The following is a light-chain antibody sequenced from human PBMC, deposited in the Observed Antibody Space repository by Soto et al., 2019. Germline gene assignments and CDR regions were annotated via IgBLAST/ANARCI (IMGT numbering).Light chain of an antibody. J-gene: IGLJ1*01. CDR3: CSYAGISTFYV. Sequence: QSLLTQPASASGSPGQSITISCTGTSSDVGSYNLVSWYQQHPGKAPKLMIYGVNKRPSGVSNRFSGSKSGNTASLTISGLQAEDEADYYCCSYAGISTFYVFGTGTKVTV. V-gene: IGLV2-23*02. CDR2: GVN. CDR1: SSDVGSYNL.